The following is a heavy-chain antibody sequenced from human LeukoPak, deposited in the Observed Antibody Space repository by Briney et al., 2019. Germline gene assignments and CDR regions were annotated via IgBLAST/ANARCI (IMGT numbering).Heavy chain of an antibody. J-gene: IGHJ4*02. CDR2: INPGGSSI. D-gene: IGHD1-14*01. CDR1: GFTSSSYW. Sequence: PGGSLRLSCAASGFTSSSYWMHSVRQVPGKRLVWVARINPGGSSITYADSVKGRFTISRDNAKNTLYLQMDSLRAEDTGVYYCARSNQADDYWGQGTLVTVSS. CDR3: ARSNQADDY. V-gene: IGHV3-74*01.